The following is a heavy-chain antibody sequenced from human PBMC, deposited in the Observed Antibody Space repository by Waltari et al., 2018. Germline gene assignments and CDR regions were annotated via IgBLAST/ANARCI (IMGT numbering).Heavy chain of an antibody. CDR2: IYPGDSDT. Sequence: EVQLVQSGAEVKKPGESLKISCKGSGYSFNSYWNGWVRQMPGKGLEWMGIIYPGDSDTRYSPSFQGQVTISADKSISTAYLQWSSLKASDTAMYYCAKDKGLRGTRYYFDYWGQGTLVTVSS. CDR3: AKDKGLRGTRYYFDY. D-gene: IGHD1-1*01. J-gene: IGHJ4*02. V-gene: IGHV5-51*03. CDR1: GYSFNSYW.